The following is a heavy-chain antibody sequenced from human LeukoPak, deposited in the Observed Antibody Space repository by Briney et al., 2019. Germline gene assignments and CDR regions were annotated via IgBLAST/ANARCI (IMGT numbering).Heavy chain of an antibody. CDR1: GGSFSGYY. J-gene: IGHJ2*01. CDR3: ARGVRTVTGL. V-gene: IGHV4-34*01. Sequence: SETLSLTCAVYGGSFSGYYWSWIRQPPEKGLEWIGEINHSGSTNYNPSLKSRVTISVDTSKNQFSLKLSSVTAADTAVYYCARGVRTVTGLWGRGTLVTVSS. D-gene: IGHD4-17*01. CDR2: INHSGST.